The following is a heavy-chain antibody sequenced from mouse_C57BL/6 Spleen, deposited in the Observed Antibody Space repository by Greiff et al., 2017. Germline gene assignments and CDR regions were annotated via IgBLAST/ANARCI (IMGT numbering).Heavy chain of an antibody. J-gene: IGHJ1*03. V-gene: IGHV1-75*01. Sequence: VQLQQSGPELVKPGASVKISCKASGYTFTDYYINWVKQRPGQGLEWIGWIFPGSGSTYYNEKFKGKATLTVDKSSSTAYMLLSSLTSEDSAVYFCARSDYYGSNWYFDVWGTGTTVTVSS. D-gene: IGHD1-1*01. CDR2: IFPGSGST. CDR3: ARSDYYGSNWYFDV. CDR1: GYTFTDYY.